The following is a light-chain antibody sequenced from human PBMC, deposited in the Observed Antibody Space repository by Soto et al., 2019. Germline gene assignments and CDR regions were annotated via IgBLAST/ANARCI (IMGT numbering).Light chain of an antibody. CDR2: GAS. CDR1: QSVDKY. V-gene: IGKV3-20*01. Sequence: EIVMTQSPATLSVSPGERATLSCRASQSVDKYLAWYQQKPGQAPRLLIYGASTRATGIPDRFSGSGSGTDFTLTISRLEPEDFAVYYCQQYGGSPRTFGQGTKVDIK. CDR3: QQYGGSPRT. J-gene: IGKJ1*01.